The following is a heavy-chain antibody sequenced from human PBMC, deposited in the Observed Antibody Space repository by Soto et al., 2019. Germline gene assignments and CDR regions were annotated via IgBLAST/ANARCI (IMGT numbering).Heavy chain of an antibody. CDR3: AKGSSWDNYFYYGLDV. CDR2: LSGSGDST. D-gene: IGHD6-13*01. J-gene: IGHJ6*02. V-gene: IGHV3-23*01. CDR1: GFTFTSYA. Sequence: EVHLLESGGGLVQPGGSLRLSCAASGFTFTSYAMSWVRQAAGKGLEWVSTLSGSGDSTYYADSVKGRFIISRDNLKNTLPLQMNSLSADDTAVYYCAKGSSWDNYFYYGLDVWGQGTTVTVSS.